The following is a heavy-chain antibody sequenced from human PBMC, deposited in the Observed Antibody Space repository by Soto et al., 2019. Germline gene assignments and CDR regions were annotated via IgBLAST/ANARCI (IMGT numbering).Heavy chain of an antibody. CDR2: INPATGAA. V-gene: IGHV1-2*02. Sequence: QLHLVQSGAVVKKPGASVTVSCSASGFPVTAYYMHWVRQAPGRGLEWMGGINPATGAAKYTQTFQGRVTQTRETATGTVFMELRGLTSGDTAVFYWARGGGVGVAGSAAFDMWGQGTLVTVSS. D-gene: IGHD3-3*01. CDR3: ARGGGVGVAGSAAFDM. J-gene: IGHJ3*02. CDR1: GFPVTAYY.